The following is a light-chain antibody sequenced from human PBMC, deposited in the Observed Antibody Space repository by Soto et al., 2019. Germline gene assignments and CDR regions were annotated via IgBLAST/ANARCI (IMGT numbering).Light chain of an antibody. CDR1: QSISYW. CDR2: DAS. J-gene: IGKJ1*01. V-gene: IGKV1-5*01. Sequence: DIQMTQSPSTLSASVGDRVTITCRASQSISYWLAWYQQKPGQAPKLLIYDASSLESGAPSRFSGSGSGTDFTLSISRLEPEDFAVYYCQQYSSLWTFGQGTKVDIK. CDR3: QQYSSLWT.